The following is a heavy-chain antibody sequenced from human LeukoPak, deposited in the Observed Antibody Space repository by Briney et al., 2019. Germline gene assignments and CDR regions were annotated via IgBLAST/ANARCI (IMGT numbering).Heavy chain of an antibody. D-gene: IGHD3-9*01. CDR1: GGSISSYY. V-gene: IGHV4-59*01. CDR2: IYYSVST. CDR3: TRSGEYDILTGYLYYFDY. J-gene: IGHJ4*02. Sequence: SETLSLTCTVSGGSISSYYWSWIRQPPGKGLEWIGSIYYSVSTNYNPSLKSRVTISVDTSKNQFSLKLSSVTAADTAVYYCTRSGEYDILTGYLYYFDYWGQGTLVTVSS.